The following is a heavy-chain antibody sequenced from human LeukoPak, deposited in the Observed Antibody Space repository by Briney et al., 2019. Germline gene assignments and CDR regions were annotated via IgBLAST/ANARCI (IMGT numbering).Heavy chain of an antibody. D-gene: IGHD3-22*01. Sequence: VASVKVSCKASGYTFTSYGISWVRQAPGQGLEWMGWISAYNGNTNYAQKFQGRVTMTTDTSTSTAYLDLRSLRSDDTAVYYCARDLGYYYDSLTQHWGQGTLVTVSS. J-gene: IGHJ1*01. CDR3: ARDLGYYYDSLTQH. CDR1: GYTFTSYG. CDR2: ISAYNGNT. V-gene: IGHV1-18*01.